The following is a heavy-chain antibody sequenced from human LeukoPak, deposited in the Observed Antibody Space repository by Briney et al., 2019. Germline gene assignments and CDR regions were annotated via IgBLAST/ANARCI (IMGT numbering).Heavy chain of an antibody. Sequence: PSETLSLTCTVSGGSIISVTYCWSWIRPPAGKGLEWVRRIFASATTNYNPSLKSRVTISIDTSKNQFSLKATSAAAADTAVYDCARGQVVAAENYFVCWGQGTLVTVSS. V-gene: IGHV4-61*02. CDR3: ARGQVVAAENYFVC. CDR2: IFASATT. D-gene: IGHD2-15*01. J-gene: IGHJ4*02. CDR1: GGSIISVTYC.